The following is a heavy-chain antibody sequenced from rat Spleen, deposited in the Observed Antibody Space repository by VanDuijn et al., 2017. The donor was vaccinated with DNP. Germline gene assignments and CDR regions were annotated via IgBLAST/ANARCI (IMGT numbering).Heavy chain of an antibody. V-gene: IGHV5-22*01. D-gene: IGHD1-6*01. CDR3: ARRATDYYYRYFDF. J-gene: IGHJ1*01. CDR2: IGYQGSGI. Sequence: EVQLVESGGGLVQPGRSLKLSCAASGFTFSNYDMAWVRQAPTKGLEWVASIGYQGSGIYYGDSVKGRFTVSRNDAKNTLYLQMNSLRSEDMATYYCARRATDYYYRYFDFWGPGTMVTVSS. CDR1: GFTFSNYD.